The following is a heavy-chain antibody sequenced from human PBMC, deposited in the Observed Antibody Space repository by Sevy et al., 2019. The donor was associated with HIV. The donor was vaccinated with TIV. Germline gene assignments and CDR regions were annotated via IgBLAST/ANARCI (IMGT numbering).Heavy chain of an antibody. CDR1: GFALSTHA. V-gene: IGHV3-30-3*01. CDR3: ARDGGNSVKWYPLY. Sequence: GGSLRLSCTASGFALSTHAMHWVRQAPGKGLEWVAVISYEGTETFYAASVEGRFTISRDNSKNMLSLQINSLRPEDTAVYYCARDGGNSVKWYPLYWGHGTLVTVSS. D-gene: IGHD2-2*01. CDR2: ISYEGTET. J-gene: IGHJ4*01.